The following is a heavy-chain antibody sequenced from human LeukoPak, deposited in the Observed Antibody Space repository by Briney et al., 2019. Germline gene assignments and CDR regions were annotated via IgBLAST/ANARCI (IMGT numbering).Heavy chain of an antibody. J-gene: IGHJ4*02. V-gene: IGHV3-48*02. D-gene: IGHD3-22*01. CDR2: ISSSSSTI. CDR3: ARDLNLYDSSGYYPR. CDR1: GFTFSSYS. Sequence: GGSLRLSCAASGFTFSSYSMNWVRQAPGKGLEWVSYISSSSSTIYYANSVKGRFAISRDNAKNSLSLQMNSLRDEDTAVYYCARDLNLYDSSGYYPRWGQGTLVTVSS.